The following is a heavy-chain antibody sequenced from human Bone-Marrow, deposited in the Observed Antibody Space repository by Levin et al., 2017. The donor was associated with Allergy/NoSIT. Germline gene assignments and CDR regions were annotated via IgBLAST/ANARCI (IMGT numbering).Heavy chain of an antibody. CDR3: ARGGGGSLGDCSRGTCYWKSETFDY. CDR2: IRNQTYGGPT. D-gene: IGHD2-15*01. Sequence: GESLKISCPASAFTFGDYAMSWFRQAPGKGLEWVGFIRNQTYGGPTEYAASVKGRFTISRDDSKSIAYLHMNRLKTEDTAVYYCARGGGGSLGDCSRGTCYWKSETFDYWGKGTLVTVSS. V-gene: IGHV3-49*03. J-gene: IGHJ4*02. CDR1: AFTFGDYA.